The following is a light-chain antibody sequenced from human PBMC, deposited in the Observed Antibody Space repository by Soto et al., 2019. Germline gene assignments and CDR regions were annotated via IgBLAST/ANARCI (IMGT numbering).Light chain of an antibody. J-gene: IGKJ5*01. CDR2: GAS. CDR3: LQHNNYPPIT. V-gene: IGKV1-17*01. Sequence: DTQMTQSPSSLSASVGDRVTITCRASQGIRNDLAWYQQKPGKAPERLIYGASTLQSGVPSRFSGSGSGTEFTLTISSLQPEYSATYYCLQHNNYPPITFCPGTRLEIK. CDR1: QGIRND.